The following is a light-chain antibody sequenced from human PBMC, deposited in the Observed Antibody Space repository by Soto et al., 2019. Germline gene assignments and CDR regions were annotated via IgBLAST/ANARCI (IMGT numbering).Light chain of an antibody. J-gene: IGKJ5*01. CDR3: LQYNNWPPT. CDR1: QSVSSN. CDR2: GAS. Sequence: EIVMTQSPATLSVSPGERATLSCRASQSVSSNLAWYQQKPGQAPRLLIYGASTRATGIPARFSGIRSATDLTLTICSLQSEDFALYYCLQYNNWPPTFGQGTRLEIK. V-gene: IGKV3-15*01.